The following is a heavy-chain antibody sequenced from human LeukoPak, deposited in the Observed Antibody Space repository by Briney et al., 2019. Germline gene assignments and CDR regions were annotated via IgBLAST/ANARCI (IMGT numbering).Heavy chain of an antibody. CDR2: ISSGGGVT. CDR1: GFTFSTYA. CDR3: AKVRSMAANPSYFDS. J-gene: IGHJ4*02. Sequence: PGGSLRLSCAASGFTFSTYAMSWVRQAPGKGLEWVSVISSGGGVTHYADSVEGRFTISRDNSKNTLFLQVNSLRAEDTAVYYCAKVRSMAANPSYFDSWGQGTLVTVSS. V-gene: IGHV3-23*01. D-gene: IGHD5-24*01.